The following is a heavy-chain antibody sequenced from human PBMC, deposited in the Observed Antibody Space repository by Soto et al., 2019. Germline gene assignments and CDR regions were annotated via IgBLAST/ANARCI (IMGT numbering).Heavy chain of an antibody. D-gene: IGHD3-10*01. CDR3: ARGIPMVRGVIIKYFFDY. V-gene: IGHV3-7*01. CDR1: GFAFSSFW. J-gene: IGHJ4*02. Sequence: GGSLRLSCAASGFAFSSFWMSWVRQAPGKGLEWVANIKQDGSEKHYVDSVKGRFTISRDNAKNSLYLQMNSLRAEDTAVYYCARGIPMVRGVIIKYFFDYWGQGTLVTVSS. CDR2: IKQDGSEK.